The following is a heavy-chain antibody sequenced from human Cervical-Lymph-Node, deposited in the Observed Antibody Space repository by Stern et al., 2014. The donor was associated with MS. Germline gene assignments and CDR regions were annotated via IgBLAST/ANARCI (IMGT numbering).Heavy chain of an antibody. CDR3: ARGWGPYNDYVSGYFDF. J-gene: IGHJ4*02. D-gene: IGHD4-17*01. Sequence: QVQLVQSGAEVKKPGASVKISCKASGYTFRTHAIHWVRQAPGQGFAWMGWIIAANGNTKYSQKFQDRVTIPRDTSASTAYMELSSLRSEDTAVYYCARGWGPYNDYVSGYFDFWGQGTLVTVSS. CDR2: IIAANGNT. CDR1: GYTFRTHA. V-gene: IGHV1-3*01.